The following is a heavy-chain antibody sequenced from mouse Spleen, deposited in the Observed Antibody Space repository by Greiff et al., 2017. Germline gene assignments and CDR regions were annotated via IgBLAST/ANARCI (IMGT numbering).Heavy chain of an antibody. J-gene: IGHJ3*01. CDR1: GYTFTDYN. CDR2: INPNNGGT. Sequence: DVQLQESGPELVKPGASVKMSCKASGYTFTDYNMHWVKQSHGKSLEWIGYINPNNGGTSYNQKFKGKATLTVNKSSSTAYMELRSLTSEDSAVYYCAVGGPYDGYYGGLAYWGQGTLGTVSA. V-gene: IGHV1-22*01. D-gene: IGHD2-3*01. CDR3: AVGGPYDGYYGGLAY.